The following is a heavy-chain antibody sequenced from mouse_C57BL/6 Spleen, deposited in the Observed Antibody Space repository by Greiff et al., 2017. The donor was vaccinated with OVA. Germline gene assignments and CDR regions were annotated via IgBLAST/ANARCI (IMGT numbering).Heavy chain of an antibody. V-gene: IGHV3-6*01. J-gene: IGHJ4*01. Sequence: EVHLVESGPGLVKPSQSLSLTCSVTGYSITSGYYWNWIRQFPGNKLEWMGYISYDGSNNYNPSLKNRISITRDTSKNQFFLKLNSVTTEDTATYYCARDYDDGDYAMDYWGQGTSVTVSS. CDR3: ARDYDDGDYAMDY. CDR1: GYSITSGYY. D-gene: IGHD2-12*01. CDR2: ISYDGSN.